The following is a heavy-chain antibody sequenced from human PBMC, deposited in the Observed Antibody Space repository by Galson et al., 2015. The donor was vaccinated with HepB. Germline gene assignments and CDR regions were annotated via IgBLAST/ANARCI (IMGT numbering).Heavy chain of an antibody. CDR2: IYYSGST. J-gene: IGHJ2*01. D-gene: IGHD3-9*01. V-gene: IGHV4-39*01. Sequence: LTCTVSGGSISSSSYYWGWIRQPPGKGLEWIGSIYYSGSTYYNPSLKSRVTISVDTSKNQFSLKLSSVTAADTAVYYCARRVDGRWYFDLWGRGTLVTVSS. CDR1: GGSISSSSYY. CDR3: ARRVDGRWYFDL.